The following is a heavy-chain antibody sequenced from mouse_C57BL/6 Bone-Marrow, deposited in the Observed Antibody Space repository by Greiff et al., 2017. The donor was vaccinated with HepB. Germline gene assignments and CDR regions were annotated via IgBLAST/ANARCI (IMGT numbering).Heavy chain of an antibody. CDR2: MYPGDGDT. Sequence: QVQLQQSGPELVKPGASVKISCKASGYAFSSSWMNWVKQRPGKGLEWIGRMYPGDGDTNYNGKFKGKATLTADKSSSTAYMQLSSLTSEDSAVYFCAGLPYLYWYFDVWGTGTTVTVSS. V-gene: IGHV1-82*01. J-gene: IGHJ1*03. CDR3: AGLPYLYWYFDV. D-gene: IGHD5-5*01. CDR1: GYAFSSSW.